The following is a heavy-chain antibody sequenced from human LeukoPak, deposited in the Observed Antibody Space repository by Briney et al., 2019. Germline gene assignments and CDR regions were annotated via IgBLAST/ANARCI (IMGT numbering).Heavy chain of an antibody. CDR3: ARTYYHMDV. CDR1: GFTFSSYA. Sequence: PGESLRLSCAASGFTFSSYAMHWVRQAPGKGLEWVAVIWYDGRNQYYADSVKGRFTISRDNSKNTLYLQMNSLRAEDTALYYCARTYYHMDVWGKGATVTVSS. J-gene: IGHJ6*03. V-gene: IGHV3-33*01. CDR2: IWYDGRNQ.